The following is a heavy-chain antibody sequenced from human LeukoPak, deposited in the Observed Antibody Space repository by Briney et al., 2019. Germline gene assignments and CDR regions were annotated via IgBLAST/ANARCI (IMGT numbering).Heavy chain of an antibody. CDR2: ISGSGGST. V-gene: IGHV3-23*01. D-gene: IGHD3-10*01. J-gene: IGHJ4*02. CDR1: GFTFSSYA. CDR3: AKLGKSGSYYYFDY. Sequence: GGSLRLSCAASGFTFSSYAMSWVRQAPRKGLEWVSPISGSGGSTYYADSVKGRFTISRDNSKNTLYLQMNSLRAEDTAVYYCAKLGKSGSYYYFDYWGQGTLVTVSS.